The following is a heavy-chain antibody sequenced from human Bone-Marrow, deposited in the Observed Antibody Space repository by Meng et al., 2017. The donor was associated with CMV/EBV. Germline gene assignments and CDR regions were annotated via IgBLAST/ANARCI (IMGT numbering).Heavy chain of an antibody. CDR1: GYTFTGYY. J-gene: IGHJ4*02. D-gene: IGHD2-2*01. CDR3: AREIVVPAAQSGALDY. V-gene: IGHV1-2*02. CDR2: INPNSGGT. Sequence: ASVKVSCKASGYTFTGYYMHWVRQAPGQGLEWMGWINPNSGGTNYAQKFQGRVTMNRDTSISTAYMELSRLRSDDTAVYYCAREIVVPAAQSGALDYWGQGTLVTVSS.